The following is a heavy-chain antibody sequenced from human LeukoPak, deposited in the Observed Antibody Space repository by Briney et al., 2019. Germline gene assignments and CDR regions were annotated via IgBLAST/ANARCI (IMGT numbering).Heavy chain of an antibody. CDR2: ISSSSSSI. D-gene: IGHD2-2*01. Sequence: GGSLRLSRAASGFTFSTYSMNWVRQAPGKGLEWVSSISSSSSSIYYADSVKGRFTISRDNAKDSLHLQMNSLRAEDTAVYYCVRQYCSSTSCSVSDYWGQGTPVTVSS. V-gene: IGHV3-21*01. CDR3: VRQYCSSTSCSVSDY. CDR1: GFTFSTYS. J-gene: IGHJ4*02.